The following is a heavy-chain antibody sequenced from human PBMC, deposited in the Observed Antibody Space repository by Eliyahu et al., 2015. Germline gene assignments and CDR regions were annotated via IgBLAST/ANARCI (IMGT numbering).Heavy chain of an antibody. V-gene: IGHV4-39*01. CDR2: IYYSGST. Sequence: QLQLQESGPGLVKPSETLSLTCSVSGGSISSSSSYYWGWIRQPPGKGLEWIGNIYYSGSTYYNPSLKSRVTISVDTSKNQFSLKLSSVTAADTAVYYCARRGWSGGKFDPWGQGTLVTVSS. CDR3: ARRGWSGGKFDP. D-gene: IGHD3-3*01. J-gene: IGHJ5*02. CDR1: GGSISSSSSYY.